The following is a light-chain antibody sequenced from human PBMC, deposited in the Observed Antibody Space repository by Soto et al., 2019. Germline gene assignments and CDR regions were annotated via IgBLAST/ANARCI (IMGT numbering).Light chain of an antibody. CDR3: QQYNNWPLT. J-gene: IGKJ4*01. V-gene: IGKV1-39*01. Sequence: DIQMTQSPSSLSASVGDSVTITCRASQRIGPYVNWYQQKPGKPPKLLISAATNLADGVPSRFGGSGSGTEFTLTISSLQPDDFATYYCQQYNNWPLTFGGGTKVDIK. CDR2: AAT. CDR1: QRIGPY.